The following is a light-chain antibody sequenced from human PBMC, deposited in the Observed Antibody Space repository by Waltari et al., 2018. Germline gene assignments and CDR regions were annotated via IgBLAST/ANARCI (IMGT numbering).Light chain of an antibody. J-gene: IGKJ2*01. CDR3: MQATQWPYT. CDR1: QSLVHGDGNTY. CDR2: KVS. Sequence: VMTQSPLSLPVTLGQPASISCRSSQSLVHGDGNTYFNWFQPRPGQSPRRLIYKVSNRDSGVPDRFSGSGSGTDFTLKISRVEADDVGIYYCMQATQWPYTFGQGTKLEIK. V-gene: IGKV2-30*02.